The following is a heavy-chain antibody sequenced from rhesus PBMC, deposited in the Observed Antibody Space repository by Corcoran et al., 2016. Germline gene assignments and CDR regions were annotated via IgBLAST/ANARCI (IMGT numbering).Heavy chain of an antibody. CDR2: IYWNDSK. Sequence: QVTLKESGPALVKPTQTLTLTCTFPWFSISTTGTGVGWIRQPPWKVLEWLSSIYWNDSKYYSTPRKSSLTIPKDTSKNQVVLTMTNMDPVDTATYYCARCAEQRYAFDFWGQGLRVTVSS. V-gene: IGHV2-95*01. D-gene: IGHD1-20*01. J-gene: IGHJ3*01. CDR3: ARCAEQRYAFDF. CDR1: WFSISTTGTG.